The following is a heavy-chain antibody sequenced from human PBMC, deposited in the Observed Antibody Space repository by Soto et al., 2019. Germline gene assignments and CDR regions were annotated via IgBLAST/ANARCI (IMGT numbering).Heavy chain of an antibody. J-gene: IGHJ6*02. CDR2: IIPILGIA. CDR3: AREDIVVPTTDYYYYGMDV. D-gene: IGHD2-2*01. CDR1: GGTFSSYT. V-gene: IGHV1-69*08. Sequence: QVQLVQSGAEVKKPGSSVKVSCKASGGTFSSYTISWVRQAPGQGLEWMGRIIPILGIANYAQKFQGRVTITADKSTSTAYMELSSRRSEDTAVYYCAREDIVVPTTDYYYYGMDVWGQGTTVTVSS.